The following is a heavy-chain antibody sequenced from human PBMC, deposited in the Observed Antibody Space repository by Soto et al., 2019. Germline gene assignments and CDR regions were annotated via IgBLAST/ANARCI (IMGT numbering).Heavy chain of an antibody. CDR2: IYYSGST. CDR1: GGSISSYY. D-gene: IGHD6-13*01. CDR3: ARQVAAAALDY. Sequence: TSETLSLTCTVSGGSISSYYWSWIRQPPGKGLEWIGYIYYSGSTNYNPSLKSRATISVDTSKNQFSLKLSSVTAADTAVYYCARQVAAAALDYWGQGTLVTVSS. J-gene: IGHJ4*02. V-gene: IGHV4-59*08.